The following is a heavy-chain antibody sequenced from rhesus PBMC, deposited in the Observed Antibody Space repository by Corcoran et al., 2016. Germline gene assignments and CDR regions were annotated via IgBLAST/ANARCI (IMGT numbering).Heavy chain of an antibody. Sequence: QLQLQESGPGLVKPSETLSLTCAVSGYSISSGYGWSWIRQPPGKGMEWIGYISYSGSTSYNQYRQSRVTISRDTSKNQFSLKLSSVTAADTAVYYCARGGYSQRNWGQGVLVTVSS. V-gene: IGHV4-122*02. CDR2: ISYSGST. CDR3: ARGGYSQRN. J-gene: IGHJ4*01. CDR1: GYSISSGYG. D-gene: IGHD1-44*02.